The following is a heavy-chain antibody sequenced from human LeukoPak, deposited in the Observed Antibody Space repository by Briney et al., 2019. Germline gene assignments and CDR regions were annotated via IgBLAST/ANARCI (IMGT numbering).Heavy chain of an antibody. J-gene: IGHJ4*02. CDR3: AKDSRRGVTTLVTSQYFDY. V-gene: IGHV3-9*01. CDR2: ISWNSGSI. CDR1: GFTFDDYA. D-gene: IGHD4-23*01. Sequence: GGSLRLSCAASGFTFDDYAMHWVRQAPGKGLEWVSGISWNSGSIGYADSVKGRFTISRDNAKNSLYLQMNSLRAEDTALYYCAKDSRRGVTTLVTSQYFDYWGQGTLVTVSS.